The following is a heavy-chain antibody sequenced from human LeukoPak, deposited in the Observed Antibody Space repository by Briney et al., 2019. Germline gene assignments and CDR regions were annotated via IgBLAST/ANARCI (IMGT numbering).Heavy chain of an antibody. J-gene: IGHJ4*02. CDR3: ARRGRVRGIAARQELDY. D-gene: IGHD6-6*01. Sequence: GASVKVSCKASGGTFSSYAISWVRQAPGQGLEWMGWMNPNSGNTGYAQKFQGRVTMTRNTSISTAYMELSSLRSEDTAVYYCARRGRVRGIAARQELDYWGQGTLVTVSS. V-gene: IGHV1-8*02. CDR2: MNPNSGNT. CDR1: GGTFSSYA.